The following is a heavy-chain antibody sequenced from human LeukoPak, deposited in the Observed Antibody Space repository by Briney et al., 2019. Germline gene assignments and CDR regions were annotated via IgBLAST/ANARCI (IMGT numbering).Heavy chain of an antibody. J-gene: IGHJ4*02. CDR3: ARGFRGDNFDY. D-gene: IGHD7-27*01. CDR2: INYSGST. V-gene: IGHV4-39*01. CDR1: GGSISNSFYY. Sequence: SETLSLTCTVSGGSISNSFYYWGWIRQPPGKGLEWIGSINYSGSTYYNPSLKSRVTISVDTSKNQFSLKLNSVTAADTAVYYCARGFRGDNFDYWGQGTLVTVSS.